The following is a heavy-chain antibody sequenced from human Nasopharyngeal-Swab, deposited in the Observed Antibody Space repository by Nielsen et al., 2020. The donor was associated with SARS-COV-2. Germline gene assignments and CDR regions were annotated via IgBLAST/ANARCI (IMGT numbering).Heavy chain of an antibody. V-gene: IGHV5-51*01. D-gene: IGHD6-19*01. CDR3: ARQGAVAGYYYYYMDV. Sequence: ESLQISWEGSGYSFTSYWIGWVRQMPGKGLEWMGIIYPGDSDTRYSPSFQGQVTISADKSISTAYLQWSSLKASDTAMYYCARQGAVAGYYYYYMDVWGKGTTVTVSS. J-gene: IGHJ6*03. CDR2: IYPGDSDT. CDR1: GYSFTSYW.